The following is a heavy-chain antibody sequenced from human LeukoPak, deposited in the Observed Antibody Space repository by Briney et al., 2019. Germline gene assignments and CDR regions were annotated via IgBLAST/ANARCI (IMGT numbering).Heavy chain of an antibody. J-gene: IGHJ6*03. CDR3: ARQGSSRNYYYYYMDV. CDR1: GYSFTTYW. V-gene: IGHV5-51*01. Sequence: GESLKISCQGSGYSFTTYWIGWVRQMPGKGLEWMGLIYPGDSDTRYSPSFQGQVTISADKSISTAYLQWSSLKASDTAMYYCARQGSSRNYYYYYMDVWGKGTTVTISS. CDR2: IYPGDSDT. D-gene: IGHD6-13*01.